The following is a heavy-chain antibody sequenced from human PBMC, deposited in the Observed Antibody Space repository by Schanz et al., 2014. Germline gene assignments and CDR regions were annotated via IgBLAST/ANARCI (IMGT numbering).Heavy chain of an antibody. CDR3: ARDGDFDY. V-gene: IGHV3-20*04. J-gene: IGHJ4*02. Sequence: EVLLLESGGRVERPGGSLRLSCAASGFIFDDYGMSWVRQVPGKGLEWVSGINWNGGSTGYADSVKGRFTISRDNSKNTLFLQMSSLRAEYTAVYYCARDGDFDYWGQGTLVTVSS. CDR1: GFIFDDYG. CDR2: INWNGGST.